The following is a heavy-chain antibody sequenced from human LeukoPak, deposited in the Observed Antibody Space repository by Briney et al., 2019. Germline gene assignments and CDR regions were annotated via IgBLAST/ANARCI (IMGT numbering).Heavy chain of an antibody. CDR2: IYYSGST. Sequence: PSETLSLTCTVSGGSISSYYWSWIRQPPARGLEWIGYIYYSGSTNYNPSLMSRVTISVDTSKNQFSLKLSSVTAADTAVYYCARLVGSPARAPIFDYWGQGTLVTVSS. CDR1: GGSISSYY. D-gene: IGHD3-10*01. J-gene: IGHJ4*02. CDR3: ARLVGSPARAPIFDY. V-gene: IGHV4-59*08.